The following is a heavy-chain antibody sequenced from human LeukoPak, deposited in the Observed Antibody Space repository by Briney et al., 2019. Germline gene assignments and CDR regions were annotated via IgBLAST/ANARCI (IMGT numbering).Heavy chain of an antibody. J-gene: IGHJ4*02. Sequence: GGSLRLSCAASGFTLSSYAMSWVRQAPGKGLEWVSLISGNAGSTYYADSVKGRFTISRDITKNTLYLQMNSLRAEDTAVYYCARGPNYYDSSGYYYFDWYFDYWGQGTLVTVSS. V-gene: IGHV3-23*01. D-gene: IGHD3-22*01. CDR2: ISGNAGST. CDR1: GFTLSSYA. CDR3: ARGPNYYDSSGYYYFDWYFDY.